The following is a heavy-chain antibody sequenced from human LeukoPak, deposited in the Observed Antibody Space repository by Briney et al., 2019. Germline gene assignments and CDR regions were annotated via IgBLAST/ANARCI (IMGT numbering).Heavy chain of an antibody. CDR1: GFTFTSSA. CDR3: AKDLHGWIFGAGVD. V-gene: IGHV1-58*02. CDR2: IVVGSGNT. Sequence: ASVKVSCKASGFTFTSSAMQWVRQARGQRLEWIGWIVVGSGNTNYAQKFQERVTITRDMSTGTAYMELSSLRSEDTAVYYCAKDLHGWIFGAGVDWGQGTLVTVSS. J-gene: IGHJ4*02. D-gene: IGHD3-3*01.